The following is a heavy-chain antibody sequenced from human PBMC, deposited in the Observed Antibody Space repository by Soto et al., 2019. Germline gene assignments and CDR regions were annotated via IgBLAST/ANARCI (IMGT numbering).Heavy chain of an antibody. V-gene: IGHV6-1*01. CDR2: TYYRSKWYN. J-gene: IGHJ6*02. CDR1: GDSVSSNSAA. Sequence: PSQTLSLTCAISGDSVSSNSAAWNCIRQSPSRGLEWLGRTYYRSKWYNDYAVSVKSRITINPDTSKNQFSLQLNSVTPEDTAVYYCARDHNWADSYGFVIVDYYYGMDVWGQGTTVTVSS. CDR3: ARDHNWADSYGFVIVDYYYGMDV. D-gene: IGHD5-18*01.